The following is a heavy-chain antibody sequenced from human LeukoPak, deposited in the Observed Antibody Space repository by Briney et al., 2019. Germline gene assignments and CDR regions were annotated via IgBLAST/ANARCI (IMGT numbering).Heavy chain of an antibody. V-gene: IGHV3-74*01. D-gene: IGHD3-22*01. CDR3: ARTSYDSSDYYDH. J-gene: IGHJ4*02. CDR1: GFTFSSYW. CDR2: INIDGSST. Sequence: GGSLRLSCADSGFTFSSYWMHWFRQAPGKGLVWVSLINIDGSSTTYADSVKGRFTISRDNAKNTLYLQMNSLRAEDTAVYYCARTSYDSSDYYDHWGQGTLVTVSS.